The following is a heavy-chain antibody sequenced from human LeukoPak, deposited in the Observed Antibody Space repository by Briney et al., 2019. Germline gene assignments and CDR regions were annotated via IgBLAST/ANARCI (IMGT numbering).Heavy chain of an antibody. Sequence: GGSLRLSCAASGFTFSNAWMSWVRQAPGKGLEWVGRIKSKTDGGTTDYAAPVKGRFTISRDDSKNTLYLQMNSLKTEDTAMYYCTTLTMIIGTHFDYWGQGTLVTVSS. CDR3: TTLTMIIGTHFDY. D-gene: IGHD3-22*01. CDR2: IKSKTDGGTT. CDR1: GFTFSNAW. J-gene: IGHJ4*02. V-gene: IGHV3-15*01.